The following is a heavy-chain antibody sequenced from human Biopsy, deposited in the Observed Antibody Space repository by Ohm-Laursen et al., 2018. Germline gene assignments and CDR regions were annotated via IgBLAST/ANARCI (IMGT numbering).Heavy chain of an antibody. D-gene: IGHD3-10*01. V-gene: IGHV3-11*04. Sequence: SLRLSCSASGFTFSDHHMAWVRQAPGKGLEWLSYISSSGATIKYADSVKGRFTVSRDNSKNTLYLQMNSLRAEDTAVFYCAKDRGVARTYYYYPYGMDVWGQGTTVTVSS. CDR2: ISSSGATI. CDR1: GFTFSDHH. J-gene: IGHJ6*02. CDR3: AKDRGVARTYYYYPYGMDV.